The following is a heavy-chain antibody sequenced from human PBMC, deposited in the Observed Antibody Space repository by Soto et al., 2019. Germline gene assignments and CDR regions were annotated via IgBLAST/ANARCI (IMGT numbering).Heavy chain of an antibody. CDR2: ISAYNGNT. J-gene: IGHJ4*02. CDR3: ATAETDSSAYYFDY. CDR1: GYIFTSYG. V-gene: IGHV1-18*01. D-gene: IGHD3-22*01. Sequence: ASVKVSCKASGYIFTSYGITWVRQAPGQGLEWMGWISAYNGNTNCAQKVQGRVTMTTDTSTTTAYMELRSLRAEDTAVYYCATAETDSSAYYFDYWGQGTLVTVSS.